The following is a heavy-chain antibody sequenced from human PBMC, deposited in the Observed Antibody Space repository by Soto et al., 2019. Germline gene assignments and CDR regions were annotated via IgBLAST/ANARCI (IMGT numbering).Heavy chain of an antibody. CDR3: ARCTQINYWYFDL. J-gene: IGHJ2*01. Sequence: QVQLVQSGAEVKKPGASVKVSCKASGYTFTGYDMHWVRQAPGQGLEWMGWINPNSGGTNYAQKFQGWVTMTRDTTISTAYMELSRLRSDDTAVYYCARCTQINYWYFDLWGRGTLGPVFS. CDR2: INPNSGGT. D-gene: IGHD3-16*01. CDR1: GYTFTGYD. V-gene: IGHV1-2*04.